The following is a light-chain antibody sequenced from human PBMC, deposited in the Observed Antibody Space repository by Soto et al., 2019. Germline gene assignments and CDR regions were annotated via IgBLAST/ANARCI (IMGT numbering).Light chain of an antibody. Sequence: QSALTQPASVSGSPGQSITISCTGTNSDVGRYKLVSWYQQHPGKAPKLMIFDVTNRPSGVANRFSGSKSGNTASLTISGLQAEYEADYYCSSYTTSSTLIFGGGTKLTVL. CDR2: DVT. CDR1: NSDVGRYKL. V-gene: IGLV2-14*03. J-gene: IGLJ2*01. CDR3: SSYTTSSTLI.